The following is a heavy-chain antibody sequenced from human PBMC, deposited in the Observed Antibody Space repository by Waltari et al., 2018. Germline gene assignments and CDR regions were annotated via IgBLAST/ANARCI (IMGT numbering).Heavy chain of an antibody. CDR3: ARVIYSSSPGAPYYYYGMDV. Sequence: QVQLVQSGAEVKKPGASVKVSCKASGYTFTGYYMHWVRQAPGQGLEWMGWINPNSGGTNYAQKFQGRVTMTRDTSISTAYMELSRLRSDDTAVYYCARVIYSSSPGAPYYYYGMDVWGQGTTVTVSS. J-gene: IGHJ6*02. CDR1: GYTFTGYY. CDR2: INPNSGGT. D-gene: IGHD6-6*01. V-gene: IGHV1-2*02.